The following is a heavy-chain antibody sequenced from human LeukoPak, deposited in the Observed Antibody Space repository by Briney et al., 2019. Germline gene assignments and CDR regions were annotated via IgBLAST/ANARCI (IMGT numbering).Heavy chain of an antibody. J-gene: IGHJ4*02. D-gene: IGHD7-27*01. CDR3: ARSPLGIAPFDY. CDR1: GFTFSDHH. Sequence: GGSLRLSCAASGFTFSDHHVDWVRQAPGEGLEWVARIRNKANRYTTEYAASVKGRFTISRDDSENSLYLQMDSLKTEDTAVYYCARSPLGIAPFDYWGQGTLVTVSS. CDR2: IRNKANRYTT. V-gene: IGHV3-72*01.